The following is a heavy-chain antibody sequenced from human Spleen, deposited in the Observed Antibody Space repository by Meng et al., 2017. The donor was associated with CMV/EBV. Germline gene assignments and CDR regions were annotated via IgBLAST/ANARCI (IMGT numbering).Heavy chain of an antibody. Sequence: SRGTLSSFAISWVRQAPGQGLEWMGGIIPIFGTTNYAQKFQGRVSITTDESTSTAYMELSNLRSEDTAVYYCASSPGFLVPAATVYWGQGTLVTVSS. J-gene: IGHJ4*02. CDR1: RGTLSSFA. CDR2: IIPIFGTT. CDR3: ASSPGFLVPAATVY. V-gene: IGHV1-69*05. D-gene: IGHD2-2*01.